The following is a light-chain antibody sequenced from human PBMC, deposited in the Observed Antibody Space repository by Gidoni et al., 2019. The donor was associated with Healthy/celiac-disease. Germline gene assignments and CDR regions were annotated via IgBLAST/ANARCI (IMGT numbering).Light chain of an antibody. CDR3: MQALQTPRT. CDR1: QSLLHSNGYNY. V-gene: IGKV2-28*01. J-gene: IGKJ1*01. Sequence: DIVMTQSPLSLPVTPGEPASISCRSSQSLLHSNGYNYLHWYLQKPGQSPQLLIYLGSNRASRFPDRFSGSGSGTDFTLKISRVEAEDVGVYYCMQALQTPRTFGQGTKVEIK. CDR2: LGS.